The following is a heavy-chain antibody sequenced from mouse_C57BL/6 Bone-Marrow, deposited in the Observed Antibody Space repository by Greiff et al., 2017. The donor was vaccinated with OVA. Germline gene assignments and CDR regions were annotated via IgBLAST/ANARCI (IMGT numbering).Heavy chain of an antibody. J-gene: IGHJ4*01. CDR1: GFTFSDFY. CDR2: SRNKANDYTT. Sequence: EVKLVESGGGLVQSGRSLRLSCATSGFTFSDFYMEWVRQAPGKGLEWIAASRNKANDYTTEYSASVKGRFIVSRDTSQSILYLQMNALRAEDTAIYYCARDALADYDENYAMDYWGQGTSVTVSS. CDR3: ARDALADYDENYAMDY. V-gene: IGHV7-1*01. D-gene: IGHD2-4*01.